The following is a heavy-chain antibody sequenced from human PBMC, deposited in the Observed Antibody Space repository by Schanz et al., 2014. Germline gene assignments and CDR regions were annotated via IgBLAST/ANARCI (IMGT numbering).Heavy chain of an antibody. Sequence: DVQLLESGGGLVQPGGSLRLSCAASGFTFNSYAMTWVRQAPGKGLEWVSSISSSSSYIYYADSVKGRFTISRDNSENTLYLQMNSLSADDTAVFYCAKGMGYCSGGTCYDYYYYGLDVWGQGTTVTVSS. CDR2: ISSSSSYI. J-gene: IGHJ6*02. CDR1: GFTFNSYA. CDR3: AKGMGYCSGGTCYDYYYYGLDV. V-gene: IGHV3-23*01. D-gene: IGHD2-15*01.